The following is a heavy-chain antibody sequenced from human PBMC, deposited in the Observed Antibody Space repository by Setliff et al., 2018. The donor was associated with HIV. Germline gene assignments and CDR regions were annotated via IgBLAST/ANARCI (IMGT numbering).Heavy chain of an antibody. CDR3: ARVPGRDYYDTSGDFDY. CDR2: ISYGGIT. Sequence: PSETLSLTCTVSGGSISSSHDFWNWIRQPPGKGLEWIGAISYGGITYYNPSLTSRVTISVDTSKNQFSRKVTSVTAADTAVYYCARVPGRDYYDTSGDFDYWGLGTLVTVSS. D-gene: IGHD3-22*01. J-gene: IGHJ4*02. CDR1: GGSISSSHDF. V-gene: IGHV4-39*07.